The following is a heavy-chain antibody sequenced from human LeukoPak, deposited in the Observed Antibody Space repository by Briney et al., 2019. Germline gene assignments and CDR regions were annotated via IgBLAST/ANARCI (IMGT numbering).Heavy chain of an antibody. V-gene: IGHV3-64*01. CDR1: GFTFSSYV. CDR2: ISSNGGST. CDR3: ARGGQSKYDSSGYLNYFDY. Sequence: PGGSLRLSCAASGFTFSSYVMYWVRQAPGKGLEYVSSISSNGGSTYYANSVKGRFTISRDNSKNTLYLQMGGLRAEDMAVYYCARGGQSKYDSSGYLNYFDYWGQGTLVTVSS. D-gene: IGHD3-22*01. J-gene: IGHJ4*02.